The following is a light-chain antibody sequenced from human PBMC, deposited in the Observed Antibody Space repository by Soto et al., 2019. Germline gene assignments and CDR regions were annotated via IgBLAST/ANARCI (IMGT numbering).Light chain of an antibody. CDR3: QQYGSSPFT. CDR2: GAS. V-gene: IGKV3-20*01. Sequence: EIVLTQSPGTLSLSPGERATLSCRARQSVSSSYLAWYQQKPGQTPRLLFYGASSRATGIPDRFSGSGSGTDFTLTISRLEPEDFAVYYCQQYGSSPFTFGPGTKVDIK. J-gene: IGKJ3*01. CDR1: QSVSSSY.